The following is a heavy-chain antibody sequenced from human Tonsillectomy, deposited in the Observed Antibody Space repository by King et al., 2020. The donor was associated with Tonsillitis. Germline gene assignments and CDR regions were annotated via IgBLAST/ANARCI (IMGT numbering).Heavy chain of an antibody. V-gene: IGHV5-10-1*01. Sequence: VQLVQSGPEVKKPGESLRISCKGSGYSFTSYWITWVRQMPGKGLEWMGMIDPSDSYVNYSPSFQGHVTISADKSISTAYLQWSSLKASDTAMYYCARQDDNNITADAFDIWGQGTMVTVSS. J-gene: IGHJ3*02. CDR3: ARQDDNNITADAFDI. D-gene: IGHD5-24*01. CDR1: GYSFTSYW. CDR2: IDPSDSYV.